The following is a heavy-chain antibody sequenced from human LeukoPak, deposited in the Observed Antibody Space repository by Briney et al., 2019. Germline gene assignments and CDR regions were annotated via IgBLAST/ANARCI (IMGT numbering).Heavy chain of an antibody. J-gene: IGHJ4*02. CDR3: AHSRVYYYGSGSYFPKTLDY. CDR2: VYLGGDT. CDR1: GFSLRTSGVG. D-gene: IGHD3-10*01. V-gene: IGHV2-5*02. Sequence: ESGPTLVKATQTLTLTCTFSGFSLRTSGVGVAWIRRPPGNALGWLFAVYLGGDTRYSPSLKSRLTLTKDTSKNQVVLTMTDMDPVDTATYYCAHSRVYYYGSGSYFPKTLDYWGQGTLVTVSS.